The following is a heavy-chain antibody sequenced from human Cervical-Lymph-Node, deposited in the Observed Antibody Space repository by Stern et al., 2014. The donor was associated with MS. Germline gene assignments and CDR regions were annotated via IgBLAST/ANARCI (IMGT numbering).Heavy chain of an antibody. J-gene: IGHJ6*02. CDR1: GYTFTSYY. CDR3: ASSWDYYYGMDV. Sequence: QLVQPGAEVKKPGASVKVSCKASGYTFTSYYMHWVRQAPGQGLEWMGIIKPSGGSTTYAPKFQGRCTTTTDTPTSTLYMDISSLRSEDTAVYYCASSWDYYYGMDVWGQGTTVTVSS. V-gene: IGHV1-46*01. D-gene: IGHD6-13*01. CDR2: IKPSGGST.